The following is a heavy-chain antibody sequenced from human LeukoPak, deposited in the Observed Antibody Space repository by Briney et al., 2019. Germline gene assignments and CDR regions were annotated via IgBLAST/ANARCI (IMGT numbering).Heavy chain of an antibody. CDR1: GGSLSSYY. CDR3: ARQLPGSYCYYYGMDV. D-gene: IGHD6-13*01. CDR2: IYYREIT. V-gene: IGHV4-59*08. J-gene: IGHJ6*02. Sequence: SETLSLTCTVSGGSLSSYYWSWIRQPPGTGLEWVGDIYYREITNYNPSLKRRVIISVDTSKNQFSLKLSSVTAADTAVDYCARQLPGSYCYYYGMDVWGQGTTVTVSS.